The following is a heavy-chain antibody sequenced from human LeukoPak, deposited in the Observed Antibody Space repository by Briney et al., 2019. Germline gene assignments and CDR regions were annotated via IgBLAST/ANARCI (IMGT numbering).Heavy chain of an antibody. V-gene: IGHV4-4*07. Sequence: ASETLSLTCTVSGASINTYFWSWFRQPAGKGLEWIGRIHASGTTNYNPSLKSRVSMSIDVSKNQFSLRLNSVTAADTAVYYCARDYTNYDFWSGSYYYYMDVWGKGTTVTVSS. D-gene: IGHD3-3*01. CDR1: GASINTYF. J-gene: IGHJ6*03. CDR2: IHASGTT. CDR3: ARDYTNYDFWSGSYYYYMDV.